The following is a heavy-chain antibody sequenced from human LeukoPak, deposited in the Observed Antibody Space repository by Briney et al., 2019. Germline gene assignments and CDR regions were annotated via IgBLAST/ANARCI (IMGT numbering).Heavy chain of an antibody. D-gene: IGHD4-11*01. J-gene: IGHJ4*02. CDR3: AREAQSNAYYFDY. V-gene: IGHV3-30*04. Sequence: GGSLRLSCAASGFTFGTYAMHWVRQAPGKGLEWVAVISYDGRNKYYADSVKGRFTVSRDNPKNTLYLQMNSLRAEDTAVYHCAREAQSNAYYFDYWGQGTLVTVSS. CDR2: ISYDGRNK. CDR1: GFTFGTYA.